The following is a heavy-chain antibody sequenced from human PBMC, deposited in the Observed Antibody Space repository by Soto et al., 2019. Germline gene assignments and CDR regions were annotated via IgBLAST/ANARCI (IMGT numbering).Heavy chain of an antibody. CDR2: IIPIFGTA. Sequence: SVKVSCKASGGTFSSYAISWVRQAPGQGLEWMGGIIPIFGTANYAQKFQGRVTITADESTSTAYMELSSLRSEDTAVYYCARGPLVRGVLYYYYGMDVWGQGTTVTVYS. CDR1: GGTFSSYA. J-gene: IGHJ6*02. D-gene: IGHD3-10*01. V-gene: IGHV1-69*13. CDR3: ARGPLVRGVLYYYYGMDV.